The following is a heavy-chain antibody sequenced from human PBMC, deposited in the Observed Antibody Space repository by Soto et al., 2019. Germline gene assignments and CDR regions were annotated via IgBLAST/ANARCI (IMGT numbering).Heavy chain of an antibody. J-gene: IGHJ6*02. V-gene: IGHV3-30*18. Sequence: QVQLVESGGGVVQPGRSLRLSCAASGFTFSSYGMHWVRQAPGKGLAWVAVILYDGSTKYYADSVKGRFTISRDNSKNTLYLQMNRLRAEDTAVYYCAKGGSTPIYYYDMDGWGQGTTVTVSS. D-gene: IGHD2-15*01. CDR1: GFTFSSYG. CDR3: AKGGSTPIYYYDMDG. CDR2: ILYDGSTK.